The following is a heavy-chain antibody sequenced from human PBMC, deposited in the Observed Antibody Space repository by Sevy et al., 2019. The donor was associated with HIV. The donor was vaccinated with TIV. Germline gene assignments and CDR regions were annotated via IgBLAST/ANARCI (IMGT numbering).Heavy chain of an antibody. D-gene: IGHD3-9*01. J-gene: IGHJ4*02. CDR1: GFTFADYA. CDR2: ISSKAYGATP. V-gene: IGHV3-49*03. CDR3: TRDRFYDLLTGTPPFDY. Sequence: GGSLRLSCAASGFTFADYAMSWFRQPPGKGLEWVGFISSKAYGATPQYAASVTDRFTISRDDSKGVAYLQMNSLKTDDTAVYYCTRDRFYDLLTGTPPFDYWGQGSLVTVSS.